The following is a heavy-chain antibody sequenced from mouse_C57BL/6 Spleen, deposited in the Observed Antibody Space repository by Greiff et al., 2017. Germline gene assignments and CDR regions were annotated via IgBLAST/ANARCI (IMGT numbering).Heavy chain of an antibody. V-gene: IGHV14-2*01. Sequence: VQLQESGAELVKPGASVKLSCTASGFNIKDYYMHWVKQRTEQGLEWIGRIDPEDGATKYAPKFQGKATITADTSSNTAYLQLSSLTTEDTAVYYCARRITTGSFDYWGQGTTLTVSS. J-gene: IGHJ2*01. CDR1: GFNIKDYY. CDR2: IDPEDGAT. D-gene: IGHD1-1*01. CDR3: ARRITTGSFDY.